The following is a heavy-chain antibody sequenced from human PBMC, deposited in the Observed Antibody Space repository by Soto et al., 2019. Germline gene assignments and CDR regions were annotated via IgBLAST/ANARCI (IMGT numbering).Heavy chain of an antibody. V-gene: IGHV1-69*02. CDR3: ARYADRIVDDAFDI. D-gene: IGHD2-2*01. CDR1: GGTFSSYT. J-gene: IGHJ3*02. Sequence: GASVKVSCKASGGTFSSYTISWVRQAPGQGLEWMGRIIPILGIANYAQKFQGRVTITADKSTSTAYMELSSLRSEDTAVYYCARYADRIVDDAFDIWGQGTMVTVSS. CDR2: IIPILGIA.